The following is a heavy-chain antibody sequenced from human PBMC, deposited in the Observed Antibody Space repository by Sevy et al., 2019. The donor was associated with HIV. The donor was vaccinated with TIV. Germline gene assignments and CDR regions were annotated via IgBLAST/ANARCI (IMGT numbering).Heavy chain of an antibody. J-gene: IGHJ4*02. V-gene: IGHV3-23*01. CDR1: GFTFSSYA. CDR2: ISGNGGRT. D-gene: IGHD3-3*01. CDR3: ARDQFESAHSSPYYDFWSGYYKPGDY. Sequence: GGSLRLSCAASGFTFSSYAMSWVRQAPGKGLEWVSEISGNGGRTYYADSVKGRFTISRDNSKNTLYLQMNSLRAEDTAVYYCARDQFESAHSSPYYDFWSGYYKPGDYWGQGTLVTVSS.